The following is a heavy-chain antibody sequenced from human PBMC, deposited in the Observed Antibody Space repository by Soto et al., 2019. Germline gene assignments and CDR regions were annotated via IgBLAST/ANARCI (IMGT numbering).Heavy chain of an antibody. J-gene: IGHJ4*02. CDR1: GYSFTSYW. V-gene: IGHV5-10-1*04. CDR2: IDPSDSYT. Sequence: GESLKISCKGSGYSFTSYWISWVRQMPGKGLEWMGRIDPSDSYTNYSPSFQGQVTISADKSISTAYLQWSSLEASDTAMYYCARPTYCSSTHCSPFDYWGQGTLVTVSS. D-gene: IGHD2-2*01. CDR3: ARPTYCSSTHCSPFDY.